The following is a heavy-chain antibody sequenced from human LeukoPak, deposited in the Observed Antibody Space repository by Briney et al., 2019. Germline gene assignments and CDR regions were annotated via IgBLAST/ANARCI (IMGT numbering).Heavy chain of an antibody. V-gene: IGHV3-21*01. CDR2: ISSSSNYI. Sequence: GGSLRLSCAASGFTFSSYSMNWVRQAPGKGLEWVSSISSSSNYIYYADSVKGRFTISRDNAKNSLCLQMNNLRAEDTAVYYCARLYEVTGILYYTTAGTFDIWGQGTMVTVSS. CDR1: GFTFSSYS. D-gene: IGHD2-8*01. J-gene: IGHJ3*02. CDR3: ARLYEVTGILYYTTAGTFDI.